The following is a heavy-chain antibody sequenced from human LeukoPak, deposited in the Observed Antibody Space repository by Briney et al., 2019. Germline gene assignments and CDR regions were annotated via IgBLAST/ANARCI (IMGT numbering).Heavy chain of an antibody. CDR2: ISYDGSNK. CDR3: ARSGRGLLDAFDI. J-gene: IGHJ3*02. V-gene: IGHV3-30-3*01. D-gene: IGHD2-15*01. CDR1: GFTFSSYA. Sequence: GGSLRLSCAASGFTFSSYAMHWVRQAPGKGPEWVAVISYDGSNKYYADSVKGRFTISRDNSKNTLYLQMNSLRAEDTAVYYCARSGRGLLDAFDIWGQGTMVTVSS.